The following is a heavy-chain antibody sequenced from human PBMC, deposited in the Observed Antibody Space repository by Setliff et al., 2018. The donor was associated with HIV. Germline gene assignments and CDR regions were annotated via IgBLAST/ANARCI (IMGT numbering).Heavy chain of an antibody. CDR1: GGSISSGSYH. D-gene: IGHD3-3*01. CDR2: INHSGST. CDR3: ARSYYDFWNGLPRSFDV. J-gene: IGHJ3*01. Sequence: SETLSLTCTVSGGSISSGSYHWSWIRQTPGKGLEWLGEINHSGSTAYNLALESRVSMSIDTSKNQFSLNLTSLTTADTAMYYCARSYYDFWNGLPRSFDVWGQGTMVTVSS. V-gene: IGHV4-39*07.